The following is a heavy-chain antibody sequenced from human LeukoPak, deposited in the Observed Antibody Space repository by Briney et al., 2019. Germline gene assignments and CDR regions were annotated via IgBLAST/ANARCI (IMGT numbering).Heavy chain of an antibody. D-gene: IGHD2-21*01. CDR2: FSPGDSAT. CDR3: ARLFNGGVDY. V-gene: IGHV5-51*01. J-gene: IGHJ4*02. CDR1: GYSFSIYW. Sequence: GESLKISCEGSGYSFSIYWIVWGRQMPGKGLEGMGIFSPGDSATRYSPSFEGEVIISADKSISTAYLQWSSLKASDTAMYYCARLFNGGVDYWGQGTLVTVSS.